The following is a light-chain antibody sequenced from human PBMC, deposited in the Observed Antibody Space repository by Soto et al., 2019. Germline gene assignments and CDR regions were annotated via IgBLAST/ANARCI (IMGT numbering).Light chain of an antibody. J-gene: IGKJ1*01. V-gene: IGKV3-20*01. CDR2: GAS. CDR3: HQYESSPQT. CDR1: QSVDIS. Sequence: ASISCRASQSVDISLAWYQQKPGQAPRLLIYGASTRATDMPGTFSGRGSGTDFTLSISRLEPDDFAVYYCHQYESSPQTFGRGTKVDIK.